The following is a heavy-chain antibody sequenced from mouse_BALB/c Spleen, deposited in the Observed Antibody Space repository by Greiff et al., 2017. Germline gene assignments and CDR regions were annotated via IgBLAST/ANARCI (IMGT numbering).Heavy chain of an antibody. CDR3: ARNGDYYGSSSYYFDY. D-gene: IGHD1-1*01. Sequence: EVKLMESGGGLVKPGGSLKLSCAASGFTFSSYAMSWVRQTPEKRLEWVASISSGGSTYYPDSVKGRFTISRDNARNILYLQMSSLRSEDTAMYYCARNGDYYGSSSYYFDYWGQGTTLTVSS. V-gene: IGHV5-6-5*01. CDR1: GFTFSSYA. CDR2: ISSGGST. J-gene: IGHJ2*01.